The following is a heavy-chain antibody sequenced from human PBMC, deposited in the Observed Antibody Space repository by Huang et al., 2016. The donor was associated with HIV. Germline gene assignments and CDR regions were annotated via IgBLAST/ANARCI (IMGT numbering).Heavy chain of an antibody. D-gene: IGHD6-6*01. J-gene: IGHJ5*02. CDR3: ASASIAARRWFDP. CDR1: GGSMSSYY. Sequence: QVQLQESGPGLVKPSETLSLTCTVSGGSMSSYYWSWIRQHPGKGLEWIGYIYYSGSTNYNPSLKSRVTLSVDTSKIQFSLRLSSVTAADTAVYYCASASIAARRWFDPWGQGSLVTVSS. CDR2: IYYSGST. V-gene: IGHV4-59*01.